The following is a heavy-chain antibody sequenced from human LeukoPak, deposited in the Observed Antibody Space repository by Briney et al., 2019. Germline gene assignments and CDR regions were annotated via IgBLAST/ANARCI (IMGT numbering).Heavy chain of an antibody. V-gene: IGHV3-21*01. D-gene: IGHD3-22*01. CDR1: GFTFSSYG. Sequence: GGSLRLSCAASGFTFSSYGMHWVRQAPGKGLEWVSSISSSSSYIYYADSVKGRFTISRDNAKNSLYLQMNSLRAEDTAVYYCARAGYYYDSGGYYYPDAFDIWGQGTMVTVSS. CDR3: ARAGYYYDSGGYYYPDAFDI. J-gene: IGHJ3*02. CDR2: ISSSSSYI.